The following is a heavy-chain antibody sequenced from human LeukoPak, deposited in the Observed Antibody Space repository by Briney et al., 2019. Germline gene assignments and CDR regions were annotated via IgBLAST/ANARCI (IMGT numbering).Heavy chain of an antibody. CDR2: ISSSGSTI. J-gene: IGHJ5*02. D-gene: IGHD4-17*01. Sequence: GGSLRLSCAASGFTFSSYEMNWVRQAPGKGLEWVSYISSSGSTIYYADSVKGRFTISRDNAKNSLYLQMNSLRAEDTAVYYCARDTTVKGMDWFDPWGQGTLVTVSS. V-gene: IGHV3-48*03. CDR3: ARDTTVKGMDWFDP. CDR1: GFTFSSYE.